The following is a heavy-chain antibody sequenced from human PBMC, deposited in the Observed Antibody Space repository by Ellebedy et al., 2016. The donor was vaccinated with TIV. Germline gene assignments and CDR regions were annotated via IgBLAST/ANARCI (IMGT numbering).Heavy chain of an antibody. CDR2: IKQDGSEK. V-gene: IGHV3-7*03. J-gene: IGHJ3*01. D-gene: IGHD4-23*01. Sequence: GESLKISCAASGFSFNSYWMTWVRQAPGKGLEWVANIKQDGSEKYYVDSVKGRFTISRDNAKNSLYLQMNSLRAEDTAIYFCARDPVGVGPAFDVWGQGTMVTVSS. CDR1: GFSFNSYW. CDR3: ARDPVGVGPAFDV.